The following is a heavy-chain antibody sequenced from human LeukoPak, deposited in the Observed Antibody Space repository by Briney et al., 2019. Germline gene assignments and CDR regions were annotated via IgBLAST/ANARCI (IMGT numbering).Heavy chain of an antibody. D-gene: IGHD2-15*01. CDR1: GFTFSSYE. CDR3: ARLVVVAATQS. Sequence: PGGSLRLSCAASGFTFSSYEMSWVRQAPGKGLEWVSYISSSGSTIYYADSVKGRFTISRDNAKNSLYLQMNSLRAEDTAVYYCARLVVVAATQSWGQGTLVTVSS. CDR2: ISSSGSTI. J-gene: IGHJ5*02. V-gene: IGHV3-48*03.